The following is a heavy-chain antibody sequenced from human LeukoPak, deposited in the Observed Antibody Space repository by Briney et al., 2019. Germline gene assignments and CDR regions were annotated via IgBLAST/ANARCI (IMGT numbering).Heavy chain of an antibody. D-gene: IGHD6-6*01. CDR2: ISYDGSNK. J-gene: IGHJ4*02. CDR3: VKELGELDYFDY. CDR1: GFTFSSYG. V-gene: IGHV3-30*18. Sequence: GGSLRLSCAASGFTFSSYGMHWVRQAPGKGLEWVAVISYDGSNKYYADSVKGRFTISRDNSKNTLYLQMNSLRAEDTAVYYCVKELGELDYFDYWGQGTLVTVSS.